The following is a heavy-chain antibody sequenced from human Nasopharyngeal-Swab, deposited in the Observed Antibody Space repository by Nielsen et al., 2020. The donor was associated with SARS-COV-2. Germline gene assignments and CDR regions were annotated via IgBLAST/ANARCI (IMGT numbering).Heavy chain of an antibody. CDR1: GFTFSISA. V-gene: IGHV3-30*04. J-gene: IGHJ4*02. CDR2: ISFDGTNK. Sequence: GESLKIPCAASGFTFSISAIHWVRQAPGKGLEWVAVISFDGTNKYYADFVKGRFTISRDNSKNTVFLQMSSLRPDDTALYSCARIPYATGSYWGPGTLVTVSS. D-gene: IGHD2-2*01. CDR3: ARIPYATGSY.